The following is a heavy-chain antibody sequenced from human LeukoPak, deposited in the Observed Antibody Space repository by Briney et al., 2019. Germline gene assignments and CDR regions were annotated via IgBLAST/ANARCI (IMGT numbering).Heavy chain of an antibody. V-gene: IGHV3-74*01. CDR3: ARVYSSSSRAFGFDP. CDR2: INSDGSST. D-gene: IGHD6-6*01. Sequence: GGSLRLSCAASGFTFSSYWMHWVRQAPGKGLVWVSRINSDGSSTSYADSVKGRFTISRDNAKNTLYLQMNSLRAEDTAVYYCARVYSSSSRAFGFDPWGQGTLVTVSS. J-gene: IGHJ5*02. CDR1: GFTFSSYW.